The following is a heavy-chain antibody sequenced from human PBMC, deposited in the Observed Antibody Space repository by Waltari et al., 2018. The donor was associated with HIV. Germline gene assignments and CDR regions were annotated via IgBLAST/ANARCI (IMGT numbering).Heavy chain of an antibody. D-gene: IGHD3-22*01. Sequence: QVQLQQWGAGLLKPSETLSLTTAVYGGSFSGYYWIWFRQPPGKGLEWIGEINHSGSTNYIPSLKSRVTISVDTSKNQFSLKLSSVTAADTAVYYCASGVGSSGPDYWGQGTLVTVSS. J-gene: IGHJ4*02. CDR2: INHSGST. CDR3: ASGVGSSGPDY. CDR1: GGSFSGYY. V-gene: IGHV4-34*01.